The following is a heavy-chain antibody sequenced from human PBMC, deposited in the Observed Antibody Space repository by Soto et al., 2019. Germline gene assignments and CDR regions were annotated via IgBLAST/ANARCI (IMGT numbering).Heavy chain of an antibody. Sequence: EVQLVQSGAEMKKPGESLKISCKASGYSFTTYWIGWVRQMPGKGLEWMGIIYPGDSDTKYSPSLQGQVTISADTSITTPYLQWARLKASDTAMYYCARSRRGAYSSGWYSPSGYYNYGIDVWGQGTKVTVSS. D-gene: IGHD6-19*01. CDR1: GYSFTTYW. CDR2: IYPGDSDT. J-gene: IGHJ6*02. V-gene: IGHV5-51*01. CDR3: ARSRRGAYSSGWYSPSGYYNYGIDV.